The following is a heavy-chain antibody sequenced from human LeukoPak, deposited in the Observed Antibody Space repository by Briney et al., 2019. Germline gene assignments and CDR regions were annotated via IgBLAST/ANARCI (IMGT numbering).Heavy chain of an antibody. J-gene: IGHJ6*03. V-gene: IGHV4-34*01. Sequence: SETLSLTCAVYGGSFSGYYWSWIRQPPGKGLEWIGEINHSGSTNYNPSLKSRVTISVDTSKNQFSLKLSSVTAADTAVYYCARLNPRYYYYYMDVWGKGTTVTVSS. CDR1: GGSFSGYY. CDR2: INHSGST. CDR3: ARLNPRYYYYYMDV.